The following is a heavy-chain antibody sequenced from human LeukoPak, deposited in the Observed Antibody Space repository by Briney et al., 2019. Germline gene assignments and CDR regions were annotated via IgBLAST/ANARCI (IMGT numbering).Heavy chain of an antibody. CDR2: IRYDGSNK. CDR1: GFTFSSYG. D-gene: IGHD2-2*02. V-gene: IGHV3-30*02. J-gene: IGHJ5*02. CDR3: AKVRYYSSTSCYIGEFDP. Sequence: GGSLRLSCAASGFTFSSYGMHWVRQAPGKGLEWVAFIRYDGSNKYYADSVKGRFTISRDNSKNTLYLQMNSLRAEDTAVYYCAKVRYYSSTSCYIGEFDPWGQGTLVTVSS.